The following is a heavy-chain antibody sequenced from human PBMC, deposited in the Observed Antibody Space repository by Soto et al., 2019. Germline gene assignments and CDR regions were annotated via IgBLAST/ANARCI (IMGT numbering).Heavy chain of an antibody. CDR3: ARARAARLFDY. D-gene: IGHD6-6*01. CDR1: GGSFSGYY. J-gene: IGHJ4*02. CDR2: INHSGST. V-gene: IGHV4-34*01. Sequence: SETLSLTCAVYGGSFSGYYWSWIRQPPGKGLEWIGEINHSGSTNYNPSLKSRVTISVDTSKNQFSLKLISVTAADTAVYYCARARAARLFDYWGQGTLVTVSS.